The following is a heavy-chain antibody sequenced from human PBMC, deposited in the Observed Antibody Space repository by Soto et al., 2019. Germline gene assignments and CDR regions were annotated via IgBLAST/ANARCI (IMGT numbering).Heavy chain of an antibody. CDR3: ARDRSVGVAVAGRYYYYGMDV. CDR1: GFTFSSYG. V-gene: IGHV3-33*01. J-gene: IGHJ6*02. CDR2: IWYDGSNK. Sequence: VQLVESGGGVVQPGRSLRLSCAASGFTFSSYGMHWVRQAPGKGLEWVAVIWYDGSNKYYADSVKGRFTISRDNSKNTLYLQMNSLRAEDTAVYYCARDRSVGVAVAGRYYYYGMDVWGQGTTVTVSS. D-gene: IGHD6-19*01.